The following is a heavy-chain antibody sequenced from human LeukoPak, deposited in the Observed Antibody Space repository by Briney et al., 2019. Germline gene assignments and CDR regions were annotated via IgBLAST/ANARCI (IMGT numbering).Heavy chain of an antibody. J-gene: IGHJ4*02. CDR2: IYSDNT. V-gene: IGHV3-53*01. Sequence: GGSLRLSCTVSGFTVSTNSMSWVRQAPGKGLEWVSSIYSDNTHYSDSVKGRFTISRDNSKNTLYLQMNSLRAEDTAVYYCARRAGAYSHPYDYWGQGTLVTVSS. CDR1: GFTVSTNS. D-gene: IGHD4/OR15-4a*01. CDR3: ARRAGAYSHPYDY.